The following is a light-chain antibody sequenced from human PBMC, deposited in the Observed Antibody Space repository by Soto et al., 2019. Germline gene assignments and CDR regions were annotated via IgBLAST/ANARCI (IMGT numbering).Light chain of an antibody. CDR2: EVI. Sequence: QSALTQPASVAGSPGQSLTISCTGTSSDVGDYNDVSWYQHHPGKAPKLMIYEVINRPSGVSNRFSGSKSGNTACLTISGLQAEDEDNCYCTSYTSSCANNVFGTGIKVTV. CDR1: SSDVGDYND. J-gene: IGLJ1*01. V-gene: IGLV2-14*01. CDR3: TSYTSSCANNV.